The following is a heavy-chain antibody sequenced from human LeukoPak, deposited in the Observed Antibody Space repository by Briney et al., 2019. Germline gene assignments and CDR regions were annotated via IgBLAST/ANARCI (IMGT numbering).Heavy chain of an antibody. CDR3: ARESESSGWYDY. CDR1: GFMFHDYA. Sequence: GGSLRLSCAAPGFMFHDYAIHWVRQAPGKGLEWVSLISGDGGSTFYADSVKGRFAISRDNSKNSLYLQMNSLRSDDTALYYCARESESSGWYDYWGQGTLVTVSS. V-gene: IGHV3-43*02. CDR2: ISGDGGST. J-gene: IGHJ4*02. D-gene: IGHD6-19*01.